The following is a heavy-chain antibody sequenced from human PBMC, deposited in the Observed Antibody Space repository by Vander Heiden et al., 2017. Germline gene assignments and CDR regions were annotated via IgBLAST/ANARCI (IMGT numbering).Heavy chain of an antibody. D-gene: IGHD6-19*01. CDR1: GGSINNSSYY. J-gene: IGHJ3*02. CDR3: ARNIAVTAKAAFDI. Sequence: QLQLQESGPGLVKPSETLSLTCTVSGGSINNSSYYWGWIRQPPGKGLEWIGSIYYSGSTYYNPSLKSRVTISVDTSKNQFSLKLSSVTAADTAVYYCARNIAVTAKAAFDIWGQGTMVTVS. V-gene: IGHV4-39*01. CDR2: IYYSGST.